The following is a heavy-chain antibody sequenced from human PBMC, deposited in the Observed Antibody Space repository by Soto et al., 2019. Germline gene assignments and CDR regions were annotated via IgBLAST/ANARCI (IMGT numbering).Heavy chain of an antibody. CDR3: ARLDFWSGYSTYYYYYMDV. CDR1: GFTFSDYY. V-gene: IGHV3-11*01. J-gene: IGHJ6*03. D-gene: IGHD3-3*01. CDR2: ISSSGSTI. Sequence: GGSLRLSCAASGFTFSDYYMSWIRQAPGKGLEWVSYISSSGSTIYYADSVKGRFTISRDNAKNSLYLQMNSLRAEDTAVYYCARLDFWSGYSTYYYYYMDVWGKGTTVTVSS.